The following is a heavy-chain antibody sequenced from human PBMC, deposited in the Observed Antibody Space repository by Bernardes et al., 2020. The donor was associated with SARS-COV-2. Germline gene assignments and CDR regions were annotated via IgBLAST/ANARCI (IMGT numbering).Heavy chain of an antibody. CDR3: AREWSSFDY. V-gene: IGHV4-59*01. Sequence: SETLSLTCTVSGCSISNYYWSWIRQPPGKGLEWISYIHYSGSTSYSPSLKSRVTISVDTSKNQFSLKLSPVTAADTAVYYWAREWSSFDYWGQGALVTVSS. CDR2: IHYSGST. D-gene: IGHD1-26*01. CDR1: GCSISNYY. J-gene: IGHJ4*02.